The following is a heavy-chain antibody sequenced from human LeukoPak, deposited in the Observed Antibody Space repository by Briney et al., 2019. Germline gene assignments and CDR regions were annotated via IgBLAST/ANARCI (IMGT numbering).Heavy chain of an antibody. CDR1: GYTFTSYA. Sequence: ASVKVSCKASGYTFTSYAMNWVRQAPGQGLEWMGGIIPIFGTANYAQKFQGRVTITTDESTSTAYMELSSLRSEDTAVYYCARDGLSDSSSSIDYMDVWGKGTTVTVSS. CDR3: ARDGLSDSSSSIDYMDV. V-gene: IGHV1-69*05. D-gene: IGHD6-6*01. CDR2: IIPIFGTA. J-gene: IGHJ6*03.